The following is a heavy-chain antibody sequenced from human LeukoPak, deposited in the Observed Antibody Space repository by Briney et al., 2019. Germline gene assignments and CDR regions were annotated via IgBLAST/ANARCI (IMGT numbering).Heavy chain of an antibody. V-gene: IGHV1-69*04. J-gene: IGHJ4*02. D-gene: IGHD1-7*01. CDR2: IIPILGIA. Sequence: SVKVSCKASGGTFSSYAIIWVRQAPGQGLEWMGRIIPILGIANYAQKFQGRVTITADKSTSTAYMELSSLRSEDTAVYYCATEELNWNYGNYWGQGTLVTVSS. CDR1: GGTFSSYA. CDR3: ATEELNWNYGNY.